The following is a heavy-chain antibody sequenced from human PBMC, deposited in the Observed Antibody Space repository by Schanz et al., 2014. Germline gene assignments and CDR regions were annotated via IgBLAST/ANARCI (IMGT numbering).Heavy chain of an antibody. D-gene: IGHD2-15*01. J-gene: IGHJ4*02. CDR3: ARDLAGGGNDV. Sequence: QVQLVESGGGVVQPGRSLRLSCAASGFTFSKYGMHWVRQAPGKGLEWVAVIWYDGSNKDYADSVKGRFTISRDNSKDTVYLQMNSLRAEDTAVYYCARDLAGGGNDVWGQGTLVTVSS. CDR2: IWYDGSNK. V-gene: IGHV3-33*01. CDR1: GFTFSKYG.